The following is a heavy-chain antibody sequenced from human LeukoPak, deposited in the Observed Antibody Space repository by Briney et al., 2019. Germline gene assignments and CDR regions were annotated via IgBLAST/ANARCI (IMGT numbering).Heavy chain of an antibody. V-gene: IGHV4-34*01. J-gene: IGHJ6*02. CDR1: GGSFSGYY. Sequence: SETLSLTCAVYGGSFSGYYWSWIRQPPGRGLEWIGEINHSGSTNYNPSLKSRVTISVDTSKNQFSLKLSSVTAADTAVYYCARGNSDSSGYYGGYYYYGMDVWGQGTTVTVSS. D-gene: IGHD3-22*01. CDR3: ARGNSDSSGYYGGYYYYGMDV. CDR2: INHSGST.